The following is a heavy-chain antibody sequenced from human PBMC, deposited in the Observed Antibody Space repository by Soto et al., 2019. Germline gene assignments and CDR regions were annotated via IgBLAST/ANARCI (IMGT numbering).Heavy chain of an antibody. D-gene: IGHD4-4*01. V-gene: IGHV4-34*01. J-gene: IGHJ2*01. CDR2: INHSGST. CDR3: AKEYATVTLHGYVEL. CDR1: GGSFSGYY. Sequence: QVQLQQCGAGLLKPSETLSLTCAVYGGSFSGYYWSWLRQPPGKWLEWIGEINHSGSTNYNPSLKIRITISVDTTKDQFSPKMISVPAADTAVYYCAKEYATVTLHGYVELWGRGTQVTVSS.